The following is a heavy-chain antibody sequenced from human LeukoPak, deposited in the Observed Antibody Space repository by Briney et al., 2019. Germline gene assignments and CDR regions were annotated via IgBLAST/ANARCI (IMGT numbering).Heavy chain of an antibody. CDR3: ARVGTLSYYYGMDV. V-gene: IGHV4-61*01. D-gene: IGHD7-27*01. CDR2: IYYSGST. J-gene: IGHJ6*02. Sequence: SENLSLTCTVSGGSVSSGTYYWSWIRQPPGKGLEWIGYIYYSGSTNYSPSLKSRVTISVDTSKNQFSLKVSSVTAADTAVYYCARVGTLSYYYGMDVWGQGTTVTVSS. CDR1: GGSVSSGTYY.